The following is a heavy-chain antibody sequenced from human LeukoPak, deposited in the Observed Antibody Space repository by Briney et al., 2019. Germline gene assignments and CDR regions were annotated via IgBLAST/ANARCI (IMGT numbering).Heavy chain of an antibody. CDR2: IYTSGST. V-gene: IGHV4-4*07. CDR3: ARETWVSSGFDY. J-gene: IGHJ4*02. D-gene: IGHD6-19*01. Sequence: SETLSLTCAVYGGSFSGYYWSWIRQPAGKGLEWIGRIYTSGSTNYNPSLKSRVTISVDTSKNQFSLKLSSVTAADTAVYYCARETWVSSGFDYWGQGTLVTVSS. CDR1: GGSFSGYY.